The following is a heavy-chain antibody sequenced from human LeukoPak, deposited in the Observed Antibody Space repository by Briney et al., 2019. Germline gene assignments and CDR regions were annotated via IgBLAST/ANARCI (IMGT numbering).Heavy chain of an antibody. Sequence: GGALRLSCAASGFTFTSYAMSWVRQAPGKGLGGDSSISRNGGTTYYAASVKGRFTISRDNTKNTLYLQMNSLRAEDTAVYYCANSPAVAAGTEYNYWGRGTLVTVSS. CDR2: ISRNGGTT. V-gene: IGHV3-23*01. CDR1: GFTFTSYA. D-gene: IGHD6-13*01. CDR3: ANSPAVAAGTEYNY. J-gene: IGHJ4*02.